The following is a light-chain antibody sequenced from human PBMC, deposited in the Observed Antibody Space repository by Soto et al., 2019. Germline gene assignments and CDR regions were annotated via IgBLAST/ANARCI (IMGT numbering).Light chain of an antibody. J-gene: IGLJ1*01. CDR1: SSDVGGYNY. V-gene: IGLV2-14*01. CDR3: SSYTSSSPYV. CDR2: EVS. Sequence: QSVLIQPASLSGPPGQSITISCTGTSSDVGGYNYVSWYQQHPGKAPKLMIYEVSNRPSGVSNRFSGSKSGNTASLTISGLQAEDEADYYCSSYTSSSPYVFGTGTKVNVL.